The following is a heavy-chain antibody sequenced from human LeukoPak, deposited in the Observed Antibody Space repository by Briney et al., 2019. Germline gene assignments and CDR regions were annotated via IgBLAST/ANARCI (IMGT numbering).Heavy chain of an antibody. CDR1: GGSISTHY. D-gene: IGHD5-24*01. V-gene: IGHV4-4*07. J-gene: IGHJ4*02. CDR3: AREVEMATQFDY. Sequence: ETLSLTCTVSGGSISTHYWRWIRQPAGKGLEWIGRNSTTGSTKYNPSLKSRVTMSIDTSKNQFSLKLSSVTAADTAVYYCAREVEMATQFDYWGQGTLVTVAS. CDR2: NSTTGST.